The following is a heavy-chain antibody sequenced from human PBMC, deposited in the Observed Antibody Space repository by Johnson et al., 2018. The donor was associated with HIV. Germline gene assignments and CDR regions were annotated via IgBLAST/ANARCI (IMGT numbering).Heavy chain of an antibody. CDR2: IWYDGSNK. Sequence: QVQLVESGGDVVQPGRSLRLSCAASGFTFSSYGMHWVRQAPGKGLEWVAVIWYDGSNKYYADSVKNRFTISRDNSRNTLYLQMNSLRAEDTAVYYCAKVRSSSWYDAFDIWGQGTVVTVSS. J-gene: IGHJ3*02. CDR1: GFTFSSYG. V-gene: IGHV3-33*06. CDR3: AKVRSSSWYDAFDI. D-gene: IGHD6-13*01.